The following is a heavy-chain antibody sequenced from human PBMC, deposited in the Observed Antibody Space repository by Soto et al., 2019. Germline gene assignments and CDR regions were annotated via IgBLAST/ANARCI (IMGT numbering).Heavy chain of an antibody. D-gene: IGHD6-19*01. CDR2: TYYSENT. CDR1: GGSISSGGYY. V-gene: IGHV4-31*03. Sequence: ALSLISTVCGGSISSGGYYWNWIRKHPGKGLEWIGYTYYSENTYYNPSLNTRITISADTSKNQFSLKLSSVTAADTTVYYCARLSSSGWPIDSWGHVTLVNASS. J-gene: IGHJ5*01. CDR3: ARLSSSGWPIDS.